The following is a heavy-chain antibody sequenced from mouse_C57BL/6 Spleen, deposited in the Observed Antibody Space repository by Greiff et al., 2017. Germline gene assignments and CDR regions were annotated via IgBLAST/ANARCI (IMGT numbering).Heavy chain of an antibody. Sequence: QVQLQQSGPELVKPGASVKISCKASGYAFSSSWMNWVKQRPGKGLESIGRIYPGDGDTNYNGKFKGKATLTADKSSSTAYMQLSSLTSEDSAVYFCARYGAMDYWGQGTSVTVSS. D-gene: IGHD1-1*02. V-gene: IGHV1-82*01. CDR2: IYPGDGDT. CDR1: GYAFSSSW. CDR3: ARYGAMDY. J-gene: IGHJ4*01.